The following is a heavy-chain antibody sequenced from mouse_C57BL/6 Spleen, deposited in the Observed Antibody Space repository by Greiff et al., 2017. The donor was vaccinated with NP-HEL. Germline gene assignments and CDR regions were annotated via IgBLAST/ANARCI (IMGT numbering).Heavy chain of an antibody. J-gene: IGHJ4*01. CDR3: ARAGNDYDGFYYAMDY. Sequence: EVQVVESGPGMVKPSQSLSLTCTVTGYSITSGYDWHWIRHFPGNKLEWMGYISYSGSTNYNPSLKSRTSITHDTSYNHSFLKLNSVTTEDTATDYCARAGNDYDGFYYAMDYWGQGTSVTVSS. D-gene: IGHD2-4*01. CDR1: GYSITSGYD. CDR2: ISYSGST. V-gene: IGHV3-1*01.